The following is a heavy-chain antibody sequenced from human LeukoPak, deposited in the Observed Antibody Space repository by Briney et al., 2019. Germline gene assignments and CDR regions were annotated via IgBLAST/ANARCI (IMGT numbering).Heavy chain of an antibody. V-gene: IGHV4-34*01. D-gene: IGHD3-3*01. J-gene: IGHJ6*02. CDR2: INHSGST. CDR3: ARGVGGITIFGVAMSPRGYYYGMDV. CDR1: GGSFSGYY. Sequence: SETLSLTCAVYGGSFSGYYWSWIRQPPGKGLEWIGEINHSGSTNYNPSLKSRVTISVDTSRNQFSLKLSSVTAADTAVYYCARGVGGITIFGVAMSPRGYYYGMDVWGQGTTVTVSS.